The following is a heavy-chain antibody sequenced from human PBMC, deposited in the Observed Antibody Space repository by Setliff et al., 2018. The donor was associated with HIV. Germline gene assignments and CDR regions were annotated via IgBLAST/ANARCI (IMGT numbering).Heavy chain of an antibody. CDR3: AREGDGIDF. CDR1: GDSITGRW. J-gene: IGHJ4*02. Sequence: SETLSLTCTVSGDSITGRWLSWIRQPPGKGLEWTGNIYHNGFANYNPSLKSRLTISVDTSKNQFSLKLSSVTAADRAVYYCAREGDGIDFWGQGTLVTVSS. V-gene: IGHV4-4*08. CDR2: IYHNGFA.